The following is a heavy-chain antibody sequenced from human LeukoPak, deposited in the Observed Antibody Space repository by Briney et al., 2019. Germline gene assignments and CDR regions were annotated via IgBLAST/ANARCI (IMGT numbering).Heavy chain of an antibody. CDR1: GGSFSGYY. D-gene: IGHD6-19*01. V-gene: IGHV4-34*01. Sequence: PSETLSLTCAVYGGSFSGYYWSWIRQPPGKGLEWIGEINHSGSTNYNPSLKSRVTISVDTSKNQFSLKLSSVTAADTAVYYCARFKYSSGWYVDYWGQGTLVTVSS. CDR3: ARFKYSSGWYVDY. J-gene: IGHJ4*02. CDR2: INHSGST.